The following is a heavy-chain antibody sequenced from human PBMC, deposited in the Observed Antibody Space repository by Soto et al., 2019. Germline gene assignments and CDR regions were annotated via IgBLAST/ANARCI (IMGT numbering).Heavy chain of an antibody. CDR2: ISYDGSNK. CDR1: GFTFSSYA. J-gene: IGHJ6*02. Sequence: GGSLRLSCAASGFTFSSYAMHWVRQAPGKGLEWVAVISYDGSNKYYADSVKGRFTISRDNSKNTLYLQMNSLRAEDTAVYYCARDSAYYYDSSGYYYVDYYYYGMDVWGQGTTVTVSS. D-gene: IGHD3-22*01. CDR3: ARDSAYYYDSSGYYYVDYYYYGMDV. V-gene: IGHV3-30-3*01.